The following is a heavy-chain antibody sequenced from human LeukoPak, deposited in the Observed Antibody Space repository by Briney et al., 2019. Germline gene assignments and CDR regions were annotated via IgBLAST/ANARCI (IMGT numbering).Heavy chain of an antibody. CDR2: MNPNSGNT. V-gene: IGHV1-8*01. J-gene: IGHJ6*02. D-gene: IGHD6-6*01. CDR3: ARSKIAASLFGKRYYYYGMDV. Sequence: ASVKVSCKSSGYTFTSYDINWVRQATGQGLGWMGWMNPNSGNTGYAQKFQGRVTITRNTSIRTAYMELSSLRSEDTAVYYCARSKIAASLFGKRYYYYGMDVWGQGTTVTVSS. CDR1: GYTFTSYD.